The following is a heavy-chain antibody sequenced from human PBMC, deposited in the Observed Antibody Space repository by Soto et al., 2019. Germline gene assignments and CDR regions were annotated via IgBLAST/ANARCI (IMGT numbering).Heavy chain of an antibody. D-gene: IGHD1-7*01. Sequence: QVQLQQWGAGLLKPSETLSLTCAVYGGSFSGYYWSWIRQPPGKGLEWIGEINHSGSTNYNPSLKSRVAISVGTSKNQFSLKLSSVTAAATAVYYCTINRYNCNYSPPRNAWGQGTLVTVSS. CDR1: GGSFSGYY. V-gene: IGHV4-34*01. J-gene: IGHJ5*02. CDR3: TINRYNCNYSPPRNA. CDR2: INHSGST.